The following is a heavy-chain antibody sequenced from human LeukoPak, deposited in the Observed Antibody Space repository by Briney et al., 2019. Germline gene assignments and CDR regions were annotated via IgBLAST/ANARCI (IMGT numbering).Heavy chain of an antibody. CDR3: AARSTSYYYYYGMDV. CDR2: INHSGST. J-gene: IGHJ6*02. CDR1: GGSFSGYC. V-gene: IGHV4-34*01. D-gene: IGHD2-2*01. Sequence: SETLSLTCAVYGGSFSGYCWSWIRQPPGKGLEWIGEINHSGSTNYNPSLKSRVTISVDTSKNQFSLKLSSVTAADTAVYYCAARSTSYYYYYGMDVWGQGTTVTVSS.